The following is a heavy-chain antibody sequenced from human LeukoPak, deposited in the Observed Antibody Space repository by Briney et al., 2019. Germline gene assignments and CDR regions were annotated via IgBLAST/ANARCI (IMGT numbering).Heavy chain of an antibody. Sequence: SETLSLTCTVSGGSISSYYWSWIRPPPGKGREWIGYLHYSGSTNYNPSLKSRVTISVDTSKNQFSLKLSSVTAADTAVYYCARTTEGGYTYGYFYYYYMDVWGKGTTVTISS. CDR1: GGSISSYY. D-gene: IGHD5-18*01. CDR3: ARTTEGGYTYGYFYYYYMDV. J-gene: IGHJ6*03. V-gene: IGHV4-59*01. CDR2: LHYSGST.